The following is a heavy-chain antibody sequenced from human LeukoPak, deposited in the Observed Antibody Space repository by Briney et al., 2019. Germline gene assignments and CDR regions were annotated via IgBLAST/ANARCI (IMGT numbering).Heavy chain of an antibody. CDR2: MNPNSGNT. D-gene: IGHD6-13*01. V-gene: IGHV1-8*01. CDR3: ARGQYTGSRWYARSRDDYCMDG. CDR1: VYTFTSYV. J-gene: IGHJ6*02. Sequence: GSSVNVSCKASVYTFTSYVINWVRPPTGQGLEWMGWMNPNSGNTGYAQKFQGRVTMSRNTYISTDYMELSSLRSEDTAVYYCARGQYTGSRWYARSRDDYCMDGWGQGTTVTVS.